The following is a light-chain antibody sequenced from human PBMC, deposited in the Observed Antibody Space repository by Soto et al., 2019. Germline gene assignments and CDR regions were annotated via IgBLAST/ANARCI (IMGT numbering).Light chain of an antibody. CDR2: GAS. CDR3: QQYGTSPIT. CDR1: QSVSSSY. V-gene: IGKV3-20*01. Sequence: EIVLTQSPGTLSLSPGERATLSCRASQSVSSSYLAWYQQKPAQAPRLLIYGASSRATGIPDRFSGRGSGTDFTLTISRLEPEDFAVYYCQQYGTSPITFGPGTKVDI. J-gene: IGKJ3*01.